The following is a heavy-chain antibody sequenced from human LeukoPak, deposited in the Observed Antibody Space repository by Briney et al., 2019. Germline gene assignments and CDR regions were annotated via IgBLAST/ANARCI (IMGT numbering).Heavy chain of an antibody. Sequence: HSGGSLRLSCVASGFTFRDYAMSWVRQAPGRGLEWVSVISGTGSGDSTYYADSVKGRFTISRDNSKNTLYLQMNSLRAEDTAVYYCAKDPPTFLAHEGDQPSPDGYWGQGTLVTVSS. J-gene: IGHJ4*02. CDR3: AKDPPTFLAHEGDQPSPDGY. V-gene: IGHV3-23*01. CDR1: GFTFRDYA. D-gene: IGHD2/OR15-2a*01. CDR2: ISGTGSGDST.